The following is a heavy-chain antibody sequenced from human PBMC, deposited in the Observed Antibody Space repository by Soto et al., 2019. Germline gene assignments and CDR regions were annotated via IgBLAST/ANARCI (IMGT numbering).Heavy chain of an antibody. D-gene: IGHD3-3*01. CDR3: ARVWYYDFWSGYYPFDY. Sequence: ASVKVSCKASGYTFTSYYMHWVRQAPGQGLEWMGIINPSGGSTSYAQKFQGRVTMTRDTSTSTVYMELSSLRSEDTAVYYCARVWYYDFWSGYYPFDYWGQGTLVTSPQ. J-gene: IGHJ4*02. V-gene: IGHV1-46*01. CDR1: GYTFTSYY. CDR2: INPSGGST.